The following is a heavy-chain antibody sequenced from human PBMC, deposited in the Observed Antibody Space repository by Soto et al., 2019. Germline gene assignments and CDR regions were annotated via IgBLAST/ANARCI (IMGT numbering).Heavy chain of an antibody. CDR1: GASISESSHY. CDR2: IYSTGRT. V-gene: IGHV4-39*01. D-gene: IGHD4-17*01. Sequence: QLLLQESGPGLVKPSETLSLTCAVSGASISESSHYWAWIRQPPGKGLVWIASIYSTGRTYYNPPPRSRPTTSIDTSRDQFSLKLHSGTPADMAAYYCATHLGNYGQWPFDFWGQGTLVPVSS. J-gene: IGHJ4*02. CDR3: ATHLGNYGQWPFDF.